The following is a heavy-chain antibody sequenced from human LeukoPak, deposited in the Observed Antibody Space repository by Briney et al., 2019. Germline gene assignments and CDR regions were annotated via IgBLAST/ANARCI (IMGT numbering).Heavy chain of an antibody. CDR1: GGSISSGGYY. CDR2: IYYSGST. Sequence: SPETLSLTCTVSGGSISSGGYYWSWIRQHPGKGLEWIGYIYYSGSTYYNPSLKSRVTISVDTSKNQFSLKLSSVTAADTAVYYCARDGISGSYYAEYFQHWGQGTLVTVSS. D-gene: IGHD1-26*01. CDR3: ARDGISGSYYAEYFQH. V-gene: IGHV4-31*03. J-gene: IGHJ1*01.